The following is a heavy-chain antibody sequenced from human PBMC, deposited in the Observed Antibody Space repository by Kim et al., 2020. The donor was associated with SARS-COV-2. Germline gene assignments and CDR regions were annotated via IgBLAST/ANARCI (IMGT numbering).Heavy chain of an antibody. Sequence: GGSLRLSCAASGFTFSSYGMHWVRQAPGKGLEWVAVISYDGSNKYYADSVKGRFTISRDNSKNTLYLQMNSLRAEDTAVYYCAKDLAAYGDYGFFPRGYYYGMDVWGQGTTVTVSS. V-gene: IGHV3-30*18. D-gene: IGHD4-17*01. CDR2: ISYDGSNK. J-gene: IGHJ6*02. CDR1: GFTFSSYG. CDR3: AKDLAAYGDYGFFPRGYYYGMDV.